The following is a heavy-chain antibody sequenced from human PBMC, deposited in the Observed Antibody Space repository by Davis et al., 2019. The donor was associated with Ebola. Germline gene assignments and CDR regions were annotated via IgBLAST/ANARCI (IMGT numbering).Heavy chain of an antibody. J-gene: IGHJ6*02. V-gene: IGHV3-21*01. CDR1: GFTFNKFN. CDR2: ISSGSSYI. D-gene: IGHD3-3*01. CDR3: TRDPEDGVTIIGVMHHAMDV. Sequence: PGGSLRLSCAASGFTFNKFNMNWVRQAPGKGLEWVASISSGSSYIYYADSLRGRFTISRDNTRNSVYLQLNTLRADDTGVYFCTRDPEDGVTIIGVMHHAMDVWGQGTTVTVSS.